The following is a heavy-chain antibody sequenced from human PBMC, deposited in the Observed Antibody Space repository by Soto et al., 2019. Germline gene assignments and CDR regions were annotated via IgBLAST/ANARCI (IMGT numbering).Heavy chain of an antibody. CDR2: IHNSGST. V-gene: IGHV4-59*01. J-gene: IGHJ4*01. D-gene: IGHD3-10*01. CDR3: ARRWSGTDY. CDR1: GGSITNYY. Sequence: QVQLQESGPGLVKPSETLSLTCTVSGGSITNYYWSWIRQPPGKGLEWIGYIHNSGSTSYNPSLQSRVTISADVSKNQFSLDLRSVTAADTAVYYCARRWSGTDYWGHGTLVTVSS.